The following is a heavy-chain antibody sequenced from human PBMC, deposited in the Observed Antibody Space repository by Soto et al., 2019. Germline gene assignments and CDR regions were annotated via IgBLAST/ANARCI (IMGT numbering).Heavy chain of an antibody. Sequence: QVQLVQSGAEVKKPGASVKVSCKASGYTFTSYDINWVRQATGQGLEWMGWMNPNRGNTGYAQKFQGRVTMTRNTSISTAYMELSSLRSEDTAVYYCARGLYYDFWSGYYQDYYYYYMDVWGKGTTVTVSS. CDR2: MNPNRGNT. CDR3: ARGLYYDFWSGYYQDYYYYYMDV. D-gene: IGHD3-3*01. V-gene: IGHV1-8*01. CDR1: GYTFTSYD. J-gene: IGHJ6*03.